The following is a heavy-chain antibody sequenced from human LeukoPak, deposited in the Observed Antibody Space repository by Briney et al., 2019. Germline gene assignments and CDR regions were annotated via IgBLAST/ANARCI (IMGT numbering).Heavy chain of an antibody. J-gene: IGHJ5*02. CDR3: ARASWFDP. V-gene: IGHV3-30-3*01. CDR2: ISYDGSNK. CDR1: GFTFSSYA. Sequence: GGSLRLSCAASGFTFSSYAMLWVRQAPGKGLEWVAVISYDGSNKYYADSVKGRFTISRDNSKNTLYLQMNSLRAEDTAVYYCARASWFDPWGQGTLVTVSS.